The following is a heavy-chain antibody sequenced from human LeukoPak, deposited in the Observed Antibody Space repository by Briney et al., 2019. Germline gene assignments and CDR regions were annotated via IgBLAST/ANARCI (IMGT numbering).Heavy chain of an antibody. CDR3: ASLGDSSGYYYYFDY. CDR1: GGSISSGGYS. Sequence: TLSLTCAVSGGSISSGGYSWSWIRQPPGKGLEWIGYIYHSGSTYYNPSLKSRVTISVDRSKNQFSLKLSSVTAADTAVYYCASLGDSSGYYYYFDYWGQGTLVTVSS. D-gene: IGHD3-22*01. V-gene: IGHV4-30-2*01. CDR2: IYHSGST. J-gene: IGHJ4*02.